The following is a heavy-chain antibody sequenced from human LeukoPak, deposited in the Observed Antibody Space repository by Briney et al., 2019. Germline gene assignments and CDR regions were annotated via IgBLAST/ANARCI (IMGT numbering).Heavy chain of an antibody. J-gene: IGHJ4*02. CDR2: IYHSGST. CDR3: ARVRGNYDRGPFS. D-gene: IGHD1-7*01. CDR1: GGSISSSNW. Sequence: PSETLSLTCAVSGGSISSSNWWSWVRQPPGKGLEWIGEIYHSGSTNYNPSLKSRVTISVDKSKNQFSLKLSSVTAADTAVYYCARVRGNYDRGPFSWGQGTLVTVSS. V-gene: IGHV4-4*02.